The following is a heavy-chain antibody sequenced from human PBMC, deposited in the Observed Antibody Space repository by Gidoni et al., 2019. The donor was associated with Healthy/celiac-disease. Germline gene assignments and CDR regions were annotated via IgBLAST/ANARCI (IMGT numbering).Heavy chain of an antibody. CDR3: ARDPCGGDCYSRLDY. V-gene: IGHV3-21*01. D-gene: IGHD2-21*02. J-gene: IGHJ4*02. CDR1: GFTFSSYS. Sequence: EVQLVESGGGLVKPGGSLRLSCAASGFTFSSYSMNWVRQAPGKGLEWVSSISSSSSYIYYADSVKGRFTISRDNAKNSLYLQMNSLRAEDTAVYYCARDPCGGDCYSRLDYWGQGTLVTVSS. CDR2: ISSSSSYI.